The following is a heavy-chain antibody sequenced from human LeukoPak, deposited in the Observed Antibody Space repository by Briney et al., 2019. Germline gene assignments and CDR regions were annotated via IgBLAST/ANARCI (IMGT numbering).Heavy chain of an antibody. V-gene: IGHV3-7*01. CDR2: IKLDGSEK. CDR1: GFTFNNYW. D-gene: IGHD6-19*01. Sequence: PGGSLRLSCAASGFTFNNYWMSWVRQAPGKGLEWVANIKLDGSEKYYVDSVKGRFTISRDNAKNSLYLQMNSLRAEETAVYYCARVGVYSSVPDFDYWGQGTLVTVSS. J-gene: IGHJ4*02. CDR3: ARVGVYSSVPDFDY.